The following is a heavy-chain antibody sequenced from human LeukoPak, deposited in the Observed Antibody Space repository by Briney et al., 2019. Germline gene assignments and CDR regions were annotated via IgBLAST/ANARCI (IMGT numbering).Heavy chain of an antibody. CDR3: ARYAGWFGELFYGY. Sequence: PEASVKVSCKASGYTFTGYYMHWVRQAPGQGLEWMGWINPNSGGTNYAQKLQGRVTMTTDTSTSTAYMELRSLRSDDTAVYYCARYAGWFGELFYGYWGQGTLVTVSS. D-gene: IGHD3-10*01. CDR1: GYTFTGYY. CDR2: INPNSGGT. J-gene: IGHJ4*02. V-gene: IGHV1-2*02.